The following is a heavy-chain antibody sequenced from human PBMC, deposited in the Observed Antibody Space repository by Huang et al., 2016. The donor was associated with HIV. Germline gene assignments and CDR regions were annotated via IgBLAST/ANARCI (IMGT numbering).Heavy chain of an antibody. CDR1: GFPFTNYA. D-gene: IGHD6-19*01. V-gene: IGHV3-30*04. J-gene: IGHJ5*02. CDR2: ISYDGRNK. Sequence: VQPGRSLRLSCAASGFPFTNYAIHWVRQAPGKGLEWVAFISYDGRNKCYADSGKGRFTISRENAKSTLYRLMNSLRVDDTALYYCARAAVPGDGDWFDPWGQGTLVTVSS. CDR3: ARAAVPGDGDWFDP.